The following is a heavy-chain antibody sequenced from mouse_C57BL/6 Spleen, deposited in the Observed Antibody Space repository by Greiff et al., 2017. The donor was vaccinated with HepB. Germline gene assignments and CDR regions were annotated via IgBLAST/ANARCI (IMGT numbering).Heavy chain of an antibody. CDR3: ARSGTTYPWFAY. CDR2: INPNNGGT. CDR1: GYTFTDYN. V-gene: IGHV1-18*01. Sequence: EVQLQESGPELVKPGASVKIPCKASGYTFTDYNMDWVKQRHVKSLEWIGDINPNNGGTIYNQKFKGKATLTVDKSSSTAYMELRSLTSEDTAVYYCARSGTTYPWFAYWGQGTLVTVSA. D-gene: IGHD5-5*01. J-gene: IGHJ3*01.